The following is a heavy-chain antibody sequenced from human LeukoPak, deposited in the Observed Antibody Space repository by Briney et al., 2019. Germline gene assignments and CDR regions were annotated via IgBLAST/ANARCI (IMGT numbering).Heavy chain of an antibody. Sequence: TGGSLRLSCAASGFTFSSYGMHWVRQAPGKGLEWVAVISYDGSNKYYADSVKGRFTISRDNSKNTLYLQMNSLRAEDTAVYYCANLGRAEYFQHWGQGTLVTVSS. J-gene: IGHJ1*01. CDR1: GFTFSSYG. V-gene: IGHV3-30*18. CDR3: ANLGRAEYFQH. CDR2: ISYDGSNK.